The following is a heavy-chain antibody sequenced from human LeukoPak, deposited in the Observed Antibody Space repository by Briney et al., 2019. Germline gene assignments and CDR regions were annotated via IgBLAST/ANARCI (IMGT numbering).Heavy chain of an antibody. D-gene: IGHD4-17*01. Sequence: EASVKVSCKASGYTFTGYYMHWVRQAPGQGLEWMGWINPNSGGTNYAQKFQGRATMARDTSISTAYMELSRLRSDDTAVYYCARGRAGYGDFEGGYWGQGTLVTVSS. CDR1: GYTFTGYY. CDR2: INPNSGGT. J-gene: IGHJ4*02. V-gene: IGHV1-2*02. CDR3: ARGRAGYGDFEGGY.